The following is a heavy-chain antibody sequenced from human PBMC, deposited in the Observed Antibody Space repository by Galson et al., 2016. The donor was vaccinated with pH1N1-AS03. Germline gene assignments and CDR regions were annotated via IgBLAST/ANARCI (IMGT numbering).Heavy chain of an antibody. CDR1: GGTFGSYG. D-gene: IGHD3-10*01. CDR3: ARDLGGGIIKEAY. J-gene: IGHJ4*02. V-gene: IGHV1-18*01. Sequence: SVKVSCKASGGTFGSYGISWVRQAPGQGLEWMGWISGDNGNTNYAQKFQGRVTMTTDTSTSTAYMELRSLRSDDTAVFYCARDLGGGIIKEAYWGQGTLVTVSS. CDR2: ISGDNGNT.